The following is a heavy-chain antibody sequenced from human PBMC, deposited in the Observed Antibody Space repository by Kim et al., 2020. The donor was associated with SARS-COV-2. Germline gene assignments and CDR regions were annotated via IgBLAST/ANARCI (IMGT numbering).Heavy chain of an antibody. D-gene: IGHD2-15*01. CDR3: TKRAATGAGAYYYDS. CDR1: GFTFSNYA. CDR2: IGAGHDA. V-gene: IGHV3-23*01. J-gene: IGHJ4*02. Sequence: GGSLRLSCAVSGFTFSNYAMSWVRQAPGKRLEWVAGIGAGHDAYYRDSVRSRFTISRDHSDNTLYLQMNSLRADDAAVYYCTKRAATGAGAYYYDSWGPGTLVTVSS.